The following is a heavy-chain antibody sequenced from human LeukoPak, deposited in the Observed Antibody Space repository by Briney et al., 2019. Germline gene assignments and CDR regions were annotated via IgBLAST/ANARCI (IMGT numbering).Heavy chain of an antibody. J-gene: IGHJ3*02. Sequence: SETLSLTCAVSGYSISSGYYWGWIRQPPGKGLEWIGSIYHSGSTYYNPSLKSRVTISVDTSKNQFSLKLSSVTAADTAVYYCARDSGSYLGAFDIWGQGTMVTVSS. CDR1: GYSISSGYY. D-gene: IGHD1-26*01. CDR2: IYHSGST. CDR3: ARDSGSYLGAFDI. V-gene: IGHV4-38-2*02.